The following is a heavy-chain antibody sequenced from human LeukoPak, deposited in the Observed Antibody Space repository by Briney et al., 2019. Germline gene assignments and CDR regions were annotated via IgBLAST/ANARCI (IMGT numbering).Heavy chain of an antibody. Sequence: PGGSLRLSCAASGFTFNNPWMNWVRQAPGKGLEWVGRIKSKTDGGTPDYAAPVKGRFTISRDDSKNTLYLQMNSMTTEDTAVYYCTTEGGWSFYFDYWGQGTLVTVSS. CDR1: GFTFNNPW. CDR3: TTEGGWSFYFDY. D-gene: IGHD2-15*01. J-gene: IGHJ4*02. V-gene: IGHV3-15*01. CDR2: IKSKTDGGTP.